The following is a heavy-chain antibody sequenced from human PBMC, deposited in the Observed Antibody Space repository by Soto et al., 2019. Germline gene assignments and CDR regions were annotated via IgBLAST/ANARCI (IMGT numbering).Heavy chain of an antibody. CDR3: ARHLRQLNYGFDI. CDR2: IYYSGST. V-gene: IGHV4-61*01. Sequence: PSETLSLTCTVSGGSVSSGSYYWSWIRQPPGKGLEWIGYIYYSGSTNYNPSLKSRVTISVDTSKNQFSLQLTSVTAADTAVYYCARHLRQLNYGFDIWGQGTTVTVSS. CDR1: GGSVSSGSYY. J-gene: IGHJ3*02. D-gene: IGHD1-1*01.